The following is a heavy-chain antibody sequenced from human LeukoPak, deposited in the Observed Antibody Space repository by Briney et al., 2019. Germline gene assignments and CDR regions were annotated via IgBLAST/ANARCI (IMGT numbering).Heavy chain of an antibody. CDR3: ARRASYSGSPYYFDC. V-gene: IGHV5-51*01. Sequence: GESLKISCKGSGYSFTSYWVGWVRQMPGKGLEWMGIIYPGDSDTRYSPSFQGQVTISADKSISTAYLQWSSLKASDTAMYYCARRASYSGSPYYFDCWGQGTLVSVSS. CDR2: IYPGDSDT. CDR1: GYSFTSYW. D-gene: IGHD6-13*01. J-gene: IGHJ4*02.